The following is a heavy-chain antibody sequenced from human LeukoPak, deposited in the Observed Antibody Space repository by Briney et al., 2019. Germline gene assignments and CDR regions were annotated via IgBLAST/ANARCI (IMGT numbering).Heavy chain of an antibody. CDR2: ISAYNGHT. CDR1: GYTFTSYG. CDR3: ARVTPGAVPFDY. D-gene: IGHD6-13*01. J-gene: IGHJ4*02. Sequence: ASVKVSCKASGYTFTSYGISWVRQAPGQGLEWMGWISAYNGHTNYAQKLQGRVTMTTDTSTSTAYMELRSLRSDDTAVYYCARVTPGAVPFDYWGQGTLVTVSS. V-gene: IGHV1-18*01.